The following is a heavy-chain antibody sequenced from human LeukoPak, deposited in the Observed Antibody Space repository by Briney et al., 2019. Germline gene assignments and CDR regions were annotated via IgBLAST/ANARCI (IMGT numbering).Heavy chain of an antibody. CDR2: ISSSSSTI. CDR3: ARDDDILTGYQFDY. V-gene: IGHV3-48*01. Sequence: GGSLRLSCAASGFTFSSYSMNWVRQAPGKWLEWVSYISSSSSTIYYADSVKGRFTISRDNAKNSLYLQMNSLRAEDTAVYYCARDDDILTGYQFDYWGQGTLVTVSS. CDR1: GFTFSSYS. J-gene: IGHJ4*02. D-gene: IGHD3-9*01.